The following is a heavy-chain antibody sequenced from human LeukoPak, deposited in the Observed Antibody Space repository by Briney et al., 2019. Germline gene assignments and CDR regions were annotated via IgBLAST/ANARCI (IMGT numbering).Heavy chain of an antibody. J-gene: IGHJ6*03. D-gene: IGHD6-19*01. V-gene: IGHV3-11*04. CDR3: ARVRAVAGYYYYYYMDV. Sequence: GGSLRLSCAASGFTFSDYYMSWIRQAPGKGLEWVSYISSSGSFIYYADSVKGRFTISRDNAKNSLYLQMNSLRAEDTAVYYCARVRAVAGYYYYYYMDVWGKGTTVTVSS. CDR1: GFTFSDYY. CDR2: ISSSGSFI.